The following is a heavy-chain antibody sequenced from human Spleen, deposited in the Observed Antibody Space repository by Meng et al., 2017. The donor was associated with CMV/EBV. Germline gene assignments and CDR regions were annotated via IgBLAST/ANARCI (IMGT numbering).Heavy chain of an antibody. D-gene: IGHD2-15*01. Sequence: GESLKISCVASGFTFVKYWMHWVRQAPGEGLVWVSRINSDGSSTIYADSVKGRFTISRDNAKNTLFLQMTNLRPEDTAVYYCAKDMKVTPRYDYYYSGMDVWGQGTSVTVSS. CDR1: GFTFVKYW. V-gene: IGHV3-74*01. J-gene: IGHJ6*02. CDR3: AKDMKVTPRYDYYYSGMDV. CDR2: INSDGSST.